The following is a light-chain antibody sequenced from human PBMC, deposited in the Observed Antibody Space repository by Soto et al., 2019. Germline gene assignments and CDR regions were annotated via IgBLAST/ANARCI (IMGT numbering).Light chain of an antibody. Sequence: DIRMTQSPSSLSASVGDRVTIPCRASQSISSYLNWYQQKPGKAPNLLIYDISTLQSGVPSRFSGSGSGTDFTLTISSLQHEDFATYYCQQSYYNPPFGQRT. V-gene: IGKV1-39*01. CDR1: QSISSY. CDR3: QQSYYNPP. J-gene: IGKJ1*01. CDR2: DIS.